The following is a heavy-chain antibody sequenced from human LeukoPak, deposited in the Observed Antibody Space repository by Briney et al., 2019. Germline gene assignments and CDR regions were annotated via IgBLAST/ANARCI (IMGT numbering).Heavy chain of an antibody. CDR1: GGSISGAGFY. CDR2: METIGTT. J-gene: IGHJ5*02. D-gene: IGHD1-20*01. CDR3: ARDGGTYITETSTDRHNCMDP. Sequence: SETLSLTCTVSGGSISGAGFYWSWIRQPAGKGLEWIGRMETIGTTSYNPSLRSRVTISIDTSKNQFSLRLTSVTAADTAVYYCARDGGTYITETSTDRHNCMDPWGQGSLVTVSS. V-gene: IGHV4-61*02.